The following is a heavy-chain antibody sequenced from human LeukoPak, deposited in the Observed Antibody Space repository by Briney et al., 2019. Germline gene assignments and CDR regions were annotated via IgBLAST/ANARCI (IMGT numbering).Heavy chain of an antibody. CDR3: ARVRNNYDSSGFSAAEY. J-gene: IGHJ4*02. CDR2: IWYDGTNK. V-gene: IGHV3-33*01. D-gene: IGHD3-22*01. Sequence: GRSLRLSCVVSGISFSSHGMHWVCQAPGKGLEWVAVIWYDGTNKDYADSVKGRFTISRDNSKNTLFLQMTSLRAEDTAVYYCARVRNNYDSSGFSAAEYWGQGTLVTVSS. CDR1: GISFSSHG.